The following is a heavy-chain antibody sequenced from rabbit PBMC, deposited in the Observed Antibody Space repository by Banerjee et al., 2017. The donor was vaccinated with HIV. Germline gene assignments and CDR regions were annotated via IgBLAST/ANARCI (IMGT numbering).Heavy chain of an antibody. CDR3: ARDLAGVIGWNFNL. CDR1: GFSFSSNYW. Sequence: QEQLVESGGDLVKPEGSLTPTCTASGFSFSSNYWICWVRQAPGKGLEWIGCIYAGSSDSTYYASWAKGRFTISSTSSSTVTLQMTSLTAADTATYFCARDLAGVIGWNFNLWGQGTLVTVS. V-gene: IGHV1S45*01. CDR2: IYAGSSDST. D-gene: IGHD4-1*01. J-gene: IGHJ4*01.